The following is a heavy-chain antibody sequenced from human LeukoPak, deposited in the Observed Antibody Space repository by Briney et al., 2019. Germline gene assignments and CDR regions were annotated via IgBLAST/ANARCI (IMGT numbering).Heavy chain of an antibody. CDR3: ARHPHYGDYVGFLDY. Sequence: GASVTVSCTASGYTFTSYGISWVRQAPGQGLEWMGRISVYNDDVKYAQKFQGRVTMITDTSTSTAYMELRSLRSDDTAVYFCARHPHYGDYVGFLDYWGQGTLVTVPS. V-gene: IGHV1-18*01. CDR2: ISVYNDDV. CDR1: GYTFTSYG. J-gene: IGHJ4*02. D-gene: IGHD4-17*01.